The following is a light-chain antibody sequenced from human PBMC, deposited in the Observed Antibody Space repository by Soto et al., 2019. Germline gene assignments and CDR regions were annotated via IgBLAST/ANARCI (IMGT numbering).Light chain of an antibody. CDR3: LQYSTWPPLYT. CDR1: QSVSSY. Sequence: EIVMTQSPATLSVSLGERVTLSCRASQSVSSYLAWYQQKPGQAPRLLISDASTRATDIPDRFSGSGSGTDFTLTISSLQSTDLAFYYCLQYSTWPPLYTFGQGTKLEIK. V-gene: IGKV3-15*01. CDR2: DAS. J-gene: IGKJ2*01.